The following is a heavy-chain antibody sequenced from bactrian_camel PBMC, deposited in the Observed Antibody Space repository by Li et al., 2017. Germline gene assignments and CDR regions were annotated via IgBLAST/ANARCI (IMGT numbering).Heavy chain of an antibody. J-gene: IGHJ4*01. CDR3: AVERADLYSDIERDL. CDR1: GFTISNYW. CDR2: IYASDFT. V-gene: IGHV3S6*01. D-gene: IGHD4*01. Sequence: VQLVESGGGLVQPGGSLRLSCVVSGFTISNYWMNWVRQAPGKGLEWVSSIYASDFTFYEDSVKGRFTVSKDNAKNTLYLRMNSLKPEDTAVYYCAVERADLYSDIERDLWGQGTQVTVS.